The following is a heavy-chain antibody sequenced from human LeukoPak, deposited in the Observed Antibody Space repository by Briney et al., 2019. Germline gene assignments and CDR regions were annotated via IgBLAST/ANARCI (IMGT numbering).Heavy chain of an antibody. V-gene: IGHV3-7*01. Sequence: GGSLRLSCAASGFSLSNYWMNWVRQAPGKGLEWVANIKQDGSKKNYVDSVKGRFSISRDNAKNSLILQVNSLRDGDTAVYYCARGVWAPFDSWGQGTLVSVSS. CDR2: IKQDGSKK. CDR3: ARGVWAPFDS. CDR1: GFSLSNYW. D-gene: IGHD7-27*01. J-gene: IGHJ4*02.